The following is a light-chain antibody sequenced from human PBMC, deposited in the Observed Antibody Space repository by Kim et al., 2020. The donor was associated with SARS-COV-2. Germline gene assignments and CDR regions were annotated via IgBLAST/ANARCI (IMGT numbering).Light chain of an antibody. V-gene: IGLV3-19*01. CDR3: NSRDSSGNHPSV. J-gene: IGLJ3*02. CDR1: SLRTFT. Sequence: SSELTQDPAVSVALGQTVRITCQGDSLRTFTANWYQQKPGQAPLLVIFGRNIRPSGIPDRFSGSSSGYTASLTITETQAEDEADYYCNSRDSSGNHPSVFGGGTKLTVL. CDR2: GRN.